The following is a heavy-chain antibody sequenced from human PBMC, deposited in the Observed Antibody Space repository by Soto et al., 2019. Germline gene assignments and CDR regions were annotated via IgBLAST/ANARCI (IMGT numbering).Heavy chain of an antibody. CDR1: GASVINDY. V-gene: IGHV4-59*02. Sequence: SETLSLTCTVTGASVINDYWNWIRQPPGKGLERIGFVYDSGSTSYNSSLKSRLTISVDTSKNQFSLKLSSLTAADTAVYYCVRQVGATGSYSYAVWGQGTMVT. CDR3: VRQVGATGSYSYAV. CDR2: VYDSGST. D-gene: IGHD1-26*01. J-gene: IGHJ3*01.